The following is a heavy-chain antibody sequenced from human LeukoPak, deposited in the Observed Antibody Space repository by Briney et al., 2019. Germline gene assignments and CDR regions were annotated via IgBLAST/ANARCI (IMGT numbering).Heavy chain of an antibody. J-gene: IGHJ3*02. CDR3: ARELGGTKTGGFDI. CDR2: IGAAGAHT. D-gene: IGHD1-14*01. V-gene: IGHV3-64*02. Sequence: GGSLRLSCAASGFIFSYHDMQWVRQAPGKGLEFVSSIGAAGAHTFYADSVKGRFTISRDNFQSTMYLQMDGLRPEDSAVYYCARELGGTKTGGFDIWGQGTVVTVSS. CDR1: GFIFSYHD.